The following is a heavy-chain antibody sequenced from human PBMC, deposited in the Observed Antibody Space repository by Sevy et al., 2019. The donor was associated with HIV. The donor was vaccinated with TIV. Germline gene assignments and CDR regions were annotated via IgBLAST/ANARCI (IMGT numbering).Heavy chain of an antibody. Sequence: SETLSLTCTVSNDSISNSYWSWIRQSPDKRLEYIGYVYYTGTTDYIPSLRSRVTISVDTSKNQFSLKLNSVTAADTAVYYCARRRSSYGYSYYYYMDVWGKGTTVTVSS. CDR3: ARRRSSYGYSYYYYMDV. CDR1: NDSISNSY. CDR2: VYYTGTT. V-gene: IGHV4-59*08. J-gene: IGHJ6*03. D-gene: IGHD3-16*01.